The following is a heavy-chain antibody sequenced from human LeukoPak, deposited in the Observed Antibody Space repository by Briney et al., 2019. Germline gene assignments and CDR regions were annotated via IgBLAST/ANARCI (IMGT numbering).Heavy chain of an antibody. J-gene: IGHJ4*02. Sequence: SVTVSCKAPGSTSFNSAVQWVRLAHGQRLEWIGWIVVGSGYTSYSQRLQGRVSISRDIATSTAYMELSSLTSEDTAVYYCVADHPNYGYWGQGTLVTVSS. CDR2: IVVGSGYT. CDR3: VADHPNYGY. V-gene: IGHV1-58*01. D-gene: IGHD5-24*01. CDR1: GSTSFNSA.